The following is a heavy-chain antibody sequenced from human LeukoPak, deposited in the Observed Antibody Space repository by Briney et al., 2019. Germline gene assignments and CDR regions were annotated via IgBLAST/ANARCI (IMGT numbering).Heavy chain of an antibody. Sequence: ASVEVSCKASGYTFTSYGISWVRQAPGQGLEWMGWISAYNGNTNYAQKLQGRVTMTADTSTSTAYMELRSLRSDDTAVYYCARRSAVAGPYYYYGMDVLGQGTTVTVSS. J-gene: IGHJ6*02. CDR3: ARRSAVAGPYYYYGMDV. V-gene: IGHV1-18*01. CDR1: GYTFTSYG. CDR2: ISAYNGNT. D-gene: IGHD6-19*01.